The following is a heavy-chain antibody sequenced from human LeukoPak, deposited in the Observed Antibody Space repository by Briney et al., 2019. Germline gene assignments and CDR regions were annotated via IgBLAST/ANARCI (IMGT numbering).Heavy chain of an antibody. V-gene: IGHV4-59*08. Sequence: SETLSLTCSVSGGSISSYYWSWIRQPPGKGLEWIGYIYYSGSTNHNPSLKSRVTISVDTSKNQFSLKLSSVTAADMAVYYCAKAVVVSTTRLGPFDTWGQGTMVTVSS. CDR1: GGSISSYY. CDR3: AKAVVVSTTRLGPFDT. D-gene: IGHD3-22*01. CDR2: IYYSGST. J-gene: IGHJ3*02.